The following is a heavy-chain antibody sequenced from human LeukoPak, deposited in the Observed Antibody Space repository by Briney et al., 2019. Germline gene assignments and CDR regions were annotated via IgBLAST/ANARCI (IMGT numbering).Heavy chain of an antibody. D-gene: IGHD1-20*01. J-gene: IGHJ4*02. CDR1: GGSFSGYY. Sequence: KPSETLSLTCAVYGGSFSGYYWSWIRQPPGKGLEWIGEINHSGSTNYNPSLKSRVTISVDTSKNQFSLKLSSATAADTAVYYCAYNWNYVDYWGQGTLVTVSS. V-gene: IGHV4-34*01. CDR2: INHSGST. CDR3: AYNWNYVDY.